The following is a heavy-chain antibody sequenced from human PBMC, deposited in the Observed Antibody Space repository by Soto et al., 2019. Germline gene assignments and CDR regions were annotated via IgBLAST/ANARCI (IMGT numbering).Heavy chain of an antibody. J-gene: IGHJ4*02. Sequence: EVQLVESGGGLVQPGGSLTLSCAASGFTFSDYWMIWVRQAPGKGLEWVAKIKQDGSEKYYPISRDNANNYLYLQMDSLRVEDPAVYFCVTDSRDYCGEGNLLTVSS. CDR1: GFTFSDYW. V-gene: IGHV3-7*05. CDR2: IKQDGSEK. CDR3: VTDSRDY.